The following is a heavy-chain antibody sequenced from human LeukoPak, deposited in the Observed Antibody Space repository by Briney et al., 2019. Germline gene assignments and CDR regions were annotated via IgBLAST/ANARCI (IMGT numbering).Heavy chain of an antibody. Sequence: SVKVSCKASGGTFSSYAISWVRQAPGQGLEWMGGITPIFGTANYAQKFQGRVTITADESTSTAYMELSSLRSEDTAVYYCARCADYYDSSGSFDYWGQGTLVTVSS. CDR2: ITPIFGTA. V-gene: IGHV1-69*13. J-gene: IGHJ4*02. CDR1: GGTFSSYA. CDR3: ARCADYYDSSGSFDY. D-gene: IGHD3-22*01.